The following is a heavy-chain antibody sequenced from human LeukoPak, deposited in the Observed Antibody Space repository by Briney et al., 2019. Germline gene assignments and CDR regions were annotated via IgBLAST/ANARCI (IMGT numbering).Heavy chain of an antibody. CDR1: GFTFTSDA. Sequence: GGSLRLSCVASGFTFTSDAMSWVRQAPGKGLEWVSTISGGGDAAYYADSVKGRFTISRDNSKNTLYLQMNSLRAEDTAVYYCAKVSAGTLVADFWGQGTLVTVSS. V-gene: IGHV3-23*01. J-gene: IGHJ4*02. CDR2: ISGGGDAA. CDR3: AKVSAGTLVADF. D-gene: IGHD6-13*01.